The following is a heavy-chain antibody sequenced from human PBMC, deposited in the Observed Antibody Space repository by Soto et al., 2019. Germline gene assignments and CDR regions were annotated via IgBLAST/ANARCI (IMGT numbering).Heavy chain of an antibody. Sequence: TXSLTCTVSGGSIINNYWTRIRQPPGKGLEWIGYVYNSGSTNYNPSLKSRVTISEDTSKSQFSLKVNSMTAADTAVYYCARYRREAVAGYTLDNWGQGILVTVSS. J-gene: IGHJ4*02. V-gene: IGHV4-59*01. CDR3: ARYRREAVAGYTLDN. CDR2: VYNSGST. D-gene: IGHD6-13*01. CDR1: GGSIINNY.